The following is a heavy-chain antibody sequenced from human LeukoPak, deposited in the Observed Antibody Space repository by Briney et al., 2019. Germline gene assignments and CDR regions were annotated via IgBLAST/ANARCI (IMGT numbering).Heavy chain of an antibody. V-gene: IGHV4-61*01. D-gene: IGHD3-3*01. Sequence: PSETLSLTCTVSGGSISSSSYYWGWIRQPPGKGLEWIGYIYYSGSTNYNPSLKSRVTISVDTSKNQFSLKLSSVTAADTAVYYCARDNFWSETNWFDPWGQGALVTVSS. CDR1: GGSISSSSYY. CDR3: ARDNFWSETNWFDP. J-gene: IGHJ5*02. CDR2: IYYSGST.